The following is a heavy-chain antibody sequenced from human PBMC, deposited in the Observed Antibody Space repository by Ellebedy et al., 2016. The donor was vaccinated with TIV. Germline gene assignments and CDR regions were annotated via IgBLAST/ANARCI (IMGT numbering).Heavy chain of an antibody. D-gene: IGHD3-16*01. CDR2: IYSTGTT. V-gene: IGHV3-66*01. CDR1: GFPVGSHF. Sequence: GESLKISCAASGFPVGSHFMSWVRQAPGRGPECVSIIYSTGTTDYADSVRGRFTISRDSAKNTLYLQMNSLRVEDTAVYYCARKSDTLLFAGGDCWGQGTLVTVS. CDR3: ARKSDTLLFAGGDC. J-gene: IGHJ4*02.